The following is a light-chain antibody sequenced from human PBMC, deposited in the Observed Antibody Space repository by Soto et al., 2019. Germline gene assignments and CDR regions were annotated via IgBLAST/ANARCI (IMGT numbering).Light chain of an antibody. J-gene: IGKJ1*01. CDR1: QSVLYSSNKKKS. Sequence: DIVMTQSPDSLAVSLGERATINCKSSQSVLYSSNKKKSLAWYQQKSGQSPKVIIYWASTRESGVPDRFSGRGSGTDFTLTISSLQAEDGAVYYCQPSYSTPRTFGQVTKVEVK. CDR2: WAS. CDR3: QPSYSTPRT. V-gene: IGKV4-1*01.